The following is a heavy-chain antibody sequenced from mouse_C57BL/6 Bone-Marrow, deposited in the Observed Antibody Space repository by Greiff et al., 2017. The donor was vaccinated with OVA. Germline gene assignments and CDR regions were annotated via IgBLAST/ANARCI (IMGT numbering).Heavy chain of an antibody. CDR1: GYAFTNYL. CDR3: ARWSSGYVGFAY. V-gene: IGHV1-54*01. J-gene: IGHJ3*01. CDR2: INPGSGGT. Sequence: QVQLQQSGAELVRPGTSVKVSCKASGYAFTNYLIEWVKQRPGHGLEWIGVINPGSGGTNYNEKFKGKATLTADKSSSTAYMQLSSLTSEDSAVYFCARWSSGYVGFAYWGQGTLVTVSA. D-gene: IGHD3-2*02.